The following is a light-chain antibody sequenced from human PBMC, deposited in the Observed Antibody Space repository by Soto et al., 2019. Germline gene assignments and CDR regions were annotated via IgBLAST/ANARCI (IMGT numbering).Light chain of an antibody. CDR3: QQYGSSPGT. CDR1: QSVGIN. Sequence: EIVLTQSPATLSVSPLEGGHLXCRASQSVGINLAWFQQKPGQAPRLLIYAASSRATGIPDRFSGSGSGTDFTLTISSLEPEDFAVYYCQQYGSSPGTFGQGTKVDIK. V-gene: IGKV3-20*01. J-gene: IGKJ1*01. CDR2: AAS.